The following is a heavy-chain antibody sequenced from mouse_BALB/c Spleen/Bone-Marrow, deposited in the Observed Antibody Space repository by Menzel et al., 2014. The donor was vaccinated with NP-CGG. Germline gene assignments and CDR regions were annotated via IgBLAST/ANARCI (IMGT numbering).Heavy chain of an antibody. CDR2: ISNGGDNT. V-gene: IGHV5-12-2*01. J-gene: IGHJ2*01. CDR1: GFTFSSYI. D-gene: IGHD2-14*01. Sequence: EVQLVESGGGLVQPGGSLELSCAASGFTFSSYIMSWVRQTPEKRLEWVAYISNGGDNTYYPDTVKGRFIISRDNAKNTLCLQISSLKSEDTAMYYCVRHRYDGYYFDYWGQGTTLTVSS. CDR3: VRHRYDGYYFDY.